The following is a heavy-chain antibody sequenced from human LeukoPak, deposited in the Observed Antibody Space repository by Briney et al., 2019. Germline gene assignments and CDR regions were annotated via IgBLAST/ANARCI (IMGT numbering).Heavy chain of an antibody. J-gene: IGHJ4*02. CDR3: VRGGAYYYDSGGYPLY. Sequence: PGGSLRLSCSASGFTFSAYDFSWVRQAPGKGLEYVSSISSIGGSTNYADSVKGRLTISRDNSKSTLYLLMSSLRAEDSAVYYCVRGGAYYYDSGGYPLYWGQGTLVTVSS. CDR2: ISSIGGST. D-gene: IGHD3-10*01. CDR1: GFTFSAYD. V-gene: IGHV3-64D*06.